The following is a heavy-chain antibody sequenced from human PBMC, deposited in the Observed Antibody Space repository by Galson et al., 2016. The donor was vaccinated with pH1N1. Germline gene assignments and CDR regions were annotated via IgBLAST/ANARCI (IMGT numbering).Heavy chain of an antibody. D-gene: IGHD5-18*01. CDR3: ARDNTAMVRGVSYLDI. J-gene: IGHJ4*02. Sequence: LSLTCTVSGGSISSHYWSWIRQPPGKGLEWIGYISYTGRANYNPSLKSRVTMSVDTSKNQFSLGLSSVTAADTAVYYCARDNTAMVRGVSYLDIWGQGTLVTVSS. CDR1: GGSISSHY. CDR2: ISYTGRA. V-gene: IGHV4-59*11.